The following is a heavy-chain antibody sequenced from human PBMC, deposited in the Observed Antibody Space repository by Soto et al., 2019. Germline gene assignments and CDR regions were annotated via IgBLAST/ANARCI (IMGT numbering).Heavy chain of an antibody. CDR2: VNPNSGGT. CDR1: GYTFTDYY. Sequence: GASVKVSCKPSGYTFTDYYIHWVRQAPGQGLEWMGWVNPNSGGTHYAQKFQGRVTMSRDTSITTAYMELSRLRSDDTALYYCARGDNTMSDFWGRGTLVTVSS. V-gene: IGHV1-2*02. D-gene: IGHD1-1*01. CDR3: ARGDNTMSDF. J-gene: IGHJ4*02.